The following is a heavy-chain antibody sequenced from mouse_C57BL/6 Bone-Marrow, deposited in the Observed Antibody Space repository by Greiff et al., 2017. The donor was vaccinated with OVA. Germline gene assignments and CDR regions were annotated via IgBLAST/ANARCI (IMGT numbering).Heavy chain of an antibody. J-gene: IGHJ4*01. CDR2: IRNKANGYTT. V-gene: IGHV7-3*01. Sequence: EVHLVESGGGLVQPGGSLSLSCAASGFTFTDYYMSWVRQPPGKALEWLGFIRNKANGYTTEYSASVKGRFTISRDNSQSILYLQMNALRAEDSATYYCARSARRAMDYWGQGTSVTVSS. CDR1: GFTFTDYY. CDR3: ARSARRAMDY.